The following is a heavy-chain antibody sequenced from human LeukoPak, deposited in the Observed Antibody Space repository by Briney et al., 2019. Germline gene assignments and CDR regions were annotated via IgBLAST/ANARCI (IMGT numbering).Heavy chain of an antibody. V-gene: IGHV3-53*01. CDR3: TARGGDPVDY. Sequence: PGGSLRLSCAASGFTVNSNYMTWVRQAPGKGLEWVSVISSDGVTYYADSVKGRFTISRDNSKNTLYLQMNSLRAEDTAVYYCTARGGDPVDYWGQGTLVTVSS. D-gene: IGHD3-16*01. CDR1: GFTVNSNY. J-gene: IGHJ4*02. CDR2: ISSDGVT.